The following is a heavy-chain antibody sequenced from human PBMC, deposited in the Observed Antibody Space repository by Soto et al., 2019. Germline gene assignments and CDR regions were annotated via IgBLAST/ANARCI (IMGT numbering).Heavy chain of an antibody. CDR2: ISYDGTNK. Sequence: VGSLRLSCAASGFTFRNFSMHWVRQAPGKGLEWVAVISYDGTNKYYADSVKGRFTISRDNSKNTLYLQINSLRAEDTAVYYCAKAVPPFVVVTASDYWGQGTLVTVSS. CDR3: AKAVPPFVVVTASDY. CDR1: GFTFRNFS. J-gene: IGHJ4*02. D-gene: IGHD2-21*02. V-gene: IGHV3-30*18.